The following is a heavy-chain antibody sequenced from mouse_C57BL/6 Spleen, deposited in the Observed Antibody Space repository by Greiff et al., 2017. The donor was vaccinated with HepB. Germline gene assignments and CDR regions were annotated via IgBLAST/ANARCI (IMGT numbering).Heavy chain of an antibody. CDR2: IYPGSGNT. CDR3: ARSRTTVVAYYFDY. D-gene: IGHD1-1*01. CDR1: GYTFTDYY. V-gene: IGHV1-76*01. Sequence: VQLQQSGAELVRPGASVKLSCKASGYTFTDYYINWVKQRPGQGLEWIARIYPGSGNTYYNEKFKGKATLTAEKSSSTAYMQLSSLTSEDSAVYFCARSRTTVVAYYFDYWGQGTTLTVSS. J-gene: IGHJ2*01.